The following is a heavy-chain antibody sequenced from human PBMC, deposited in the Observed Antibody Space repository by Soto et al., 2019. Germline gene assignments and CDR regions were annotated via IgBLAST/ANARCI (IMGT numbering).Heavy chain of an antibody. CDR2: IYYSGST. V-gene: IGHV4-59*08. Sequence: PSENLSITCIVSGGSIRNYYWRWSRQPPGKGLEWIGYIYYSGSTNYNPSLTSRVTISVDTSKNQFSLKLSSVTAAGTAVYYCARHRYSYGVYYFDYWGQGALVTVS. CDR1: GGSIRNYY. J-gene: IGHJ4*02. CDR3: ARHRYSYGVYYFDY. D-gene: IGHD5-18*01.